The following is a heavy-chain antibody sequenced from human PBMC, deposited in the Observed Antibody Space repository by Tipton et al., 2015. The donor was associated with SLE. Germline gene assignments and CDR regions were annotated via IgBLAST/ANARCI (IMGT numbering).Heavy chain of an antibody. CDR1: GYAISSGYY. CDR3: ARDHLPGGYYYYMDV. J-gene: IGHJ6*03. CDR2: VHHSGST. Sequence: TLSLTCSVSGYAISSGYYWGWIRQSPGMGLEWIGSVHHSGSTDYNPSLKSRVTISVNTSKNQFSLKLSSVTAADTAVYYCARDHLPGGYYYYMDVWGKGTTVTVSS. D-gene: IGHD3-10*01. V-gene: IGHV4-38-2*02.